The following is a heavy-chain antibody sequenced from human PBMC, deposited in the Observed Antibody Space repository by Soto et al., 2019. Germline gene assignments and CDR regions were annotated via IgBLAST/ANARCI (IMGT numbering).Heavy chain of an antibody. Sequence: QVQLQESGPGLVKPSQTLSLTCTVSGGSISSGGYYWSWIRQHPGKGLEWIGYIYYSGSTYYNPSLKSRVTISVDTFKNKFSLKLSSVTAADTAVYYCARDFYSSGWHELYWGQGTLVTVSS. V-gene: IGHV4-31*03. CDR1: GGSISSGGYY. J-gene: IGHJ4*02. D-gene: IGHD6-19*01. CDR3: ARDFYSSGWHELY. CDR2: IYYSGST.